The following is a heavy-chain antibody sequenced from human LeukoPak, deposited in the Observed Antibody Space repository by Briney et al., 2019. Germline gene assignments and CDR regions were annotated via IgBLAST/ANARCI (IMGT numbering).Heavy chain of an antibody. V-gene: IGHV3-21*01. CDR1: GFTFSSYS. D-gene: IGHD3-22*01. CDR3: ARVGDYYDSSGSPIDAFDI. CDR2: ISSSSSYI. Sequence: PGGSLRLSCAASGFTFSSYSMNWVRQAPGKGLEWVSSISSSSSYIYYADSVKGRFTISRDNAKNSLYLQMNSLRAEDTAVYYCARVGDYYDSSGSPIDAFDIWGQGTMVTVSS. J-gene: IGHJ3*02.